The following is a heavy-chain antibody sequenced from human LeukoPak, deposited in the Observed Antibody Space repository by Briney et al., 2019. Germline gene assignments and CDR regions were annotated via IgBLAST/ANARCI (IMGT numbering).Heavy chain of an antibody. Sequence: GGSLRLSCVASGFTFSGYWMAWVRQAPGKGLEWVSAISGSGGSTYYADSVKGRFTISRDNSKNTLYLQMNSLRAEDTAVYYCATYDRGYSYGYFDYWGQGTLVTVSS. V-gene: IGHV3-23*01. CDR3: ATYDRGYSYGYFDY. J-gene: IGHJ4*02. CDR1: GFTFSGYW. CDR2: ISGSGGST. D-gene: IGHD5-18*01.